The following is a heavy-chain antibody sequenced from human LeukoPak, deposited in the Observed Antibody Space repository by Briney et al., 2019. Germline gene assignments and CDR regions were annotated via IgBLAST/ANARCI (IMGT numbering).Heavy chain of an antibody. CDR2: ISGSGSST. CDR3: ARGYCSSTSCYRELDY. Sequence: GGSLRLSCAASGFTFSSYAMSWVRQAPGKGLEWVSAISGSGSSTYYADSVKGRFTISRDNSKNTLYLQMNSLRAEDTAVYYCARGYCSSTSCYRELDYWGQGTLVTVSS. J-gene: IGHJ4*02. CDR1: GFTFSSYA. D-gene: IGHD2-2*01. V-gene: IGHV3-23*01.